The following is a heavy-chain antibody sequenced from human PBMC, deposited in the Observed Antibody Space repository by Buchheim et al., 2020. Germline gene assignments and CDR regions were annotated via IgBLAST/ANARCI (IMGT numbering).Heavy chain of an antibody. V-gene: IGHV1-2*02. CDR2: INPDSGGT. J-gene: IGHJ4*02. CDR1: GFTLTGYY. Sequence: QVQLVQSGAEVKKPGASVKVSCKASGFTLTGYYMHWVRQAPGQGLEWMGWINPDSGGTSYAQKFQGRVTMTRDTHINTAYMELSSLTSDDSAVYYCARTSSFDYWGQGTL. CDR3: ARTSSFDY.